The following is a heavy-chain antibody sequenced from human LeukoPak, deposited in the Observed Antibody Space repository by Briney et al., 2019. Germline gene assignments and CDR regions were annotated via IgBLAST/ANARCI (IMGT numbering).Heavy chain of an antibody. CDR2: ISSSGSTI. Sequence: GGSLRLSCAASGFTFSMYEMNAVCQAPGKGLEWVSYISSSGSTIYYADSVKGRFTIPRDNAKKSLSLQMYSLRAEDTAVYYCARGGQLSDYWGQGTLVTVSS. V-gene: IGHV3-48*03. D-gene: IGHD2-2*01. CDR3: ARGGQLSDY. CDR1: GFTFSMYE. J-gene: IGHJ4*02.